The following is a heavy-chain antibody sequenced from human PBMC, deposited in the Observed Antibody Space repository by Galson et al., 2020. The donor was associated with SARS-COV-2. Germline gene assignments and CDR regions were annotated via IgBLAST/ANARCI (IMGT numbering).Heavy chain of an antibody. CDR3: AREKDFWNGPDY. J-gene: IGHJ4*02. CDR2: ISWSGSTI. V-gene: IGHV3-11*01. D-gene: IGHD3-3*01. CDR1: GFSFSDHY. Sequence: GGSLRLSCAASGFSFSDHYMSWIRQAPGKGLEWVSYISWSGSTIYYADPVKGRFTISRDNAKNSLYLQKNSLRAEATVVYFCAREKDFWNGPDYWGQGTLVTVSS.